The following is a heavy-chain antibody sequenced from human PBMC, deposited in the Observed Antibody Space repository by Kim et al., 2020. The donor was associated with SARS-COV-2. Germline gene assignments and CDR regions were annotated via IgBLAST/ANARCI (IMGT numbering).Heavy chain of an antibody. CDR3: ASKVYCSGGSCYSN. J-gene: IGHJ4*02. Sequence: NPSLKSRVTISVDTSKNQFSLKLSSVTAADTAVYYCASKVYCSGGSCYSNWGQGTLVTVSS. D-gene: IGHD2-15*01. V-gene: IGHV4-34*01.